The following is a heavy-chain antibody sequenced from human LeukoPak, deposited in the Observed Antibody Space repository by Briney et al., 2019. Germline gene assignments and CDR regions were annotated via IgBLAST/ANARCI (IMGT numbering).Heavy chain of an antibody. J-gene: IGHJ4*02. D-gene: IGHD1-26*01. Sequence: NPGGSLRLSCAASGFTFISYSMNWVRQAPGKGLEWVSSISSSSSYIYYADSVKGRFTISRDNAKNSLYLQMNSLRAEDTAVYYCARDSRVMAGADIDYWGQGTLVTVSS. CDR2: ISSSSSYI. CDR3: ARDSRVMAGADIDY. V-gene: IGHV3-21*01. CDR1: GFTFISYS.